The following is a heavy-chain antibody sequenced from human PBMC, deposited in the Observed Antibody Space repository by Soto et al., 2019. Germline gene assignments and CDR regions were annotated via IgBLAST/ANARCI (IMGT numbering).Heavy chain of an antibody. J-gene: IGHJ3*01. D-gene: IGHD1-26*01. Sequence: QVQLVESGGGVVQPGRSLRLSCAASGFTFSSNGMHWVRQAPGKGLEWVAFIWYDGSNKYYADSVKGRFTISRDNSKNTLYLQMNSLRAEDTAMYYCARWNLVGPTIDAFDLWGQGTMVTVSS. CDR2: IWYDGSNK. V-gene: IGHV3-33*01. CDR1: GFTFSSNG. CDR3: ARWNLVGPTIDAFDL.